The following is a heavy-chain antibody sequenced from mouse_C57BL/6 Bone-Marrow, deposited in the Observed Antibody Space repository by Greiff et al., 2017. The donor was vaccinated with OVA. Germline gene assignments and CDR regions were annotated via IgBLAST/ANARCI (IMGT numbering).Heavy chain of an antibody. CDR3: ARSPYDYMDY. CDR2: IYPGSGNT. CDR1: GYSFTSYY. J-gene: IGHJ4*01. Sequence: VQLQQSGPELVKPGASVKISCKASGYSFTSYYIHWVKQRPGQGLEWIGWIYPGSGNTKYNEKFKGKATLTADTSSSTAYMQLSSPTAEDSAVYYCARSPYDYMDYWGQGTSVTVSS. D-gene: IGHD2-4*01. V-gene: IGHV1-66*01.